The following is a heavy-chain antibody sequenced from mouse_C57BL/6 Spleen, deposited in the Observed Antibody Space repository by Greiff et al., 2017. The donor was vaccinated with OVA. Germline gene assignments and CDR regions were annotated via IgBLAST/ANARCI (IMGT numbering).Heavy chain of an antibody. Sequence: EVQVVESGAGLVKPGGSLKLSCAASGFTFSSYAMSWVRQTPEKRLEWVAYISSGGDYIYYADTVKGRFTISRDNARNTLYLQMSSLKSEDTAMYYCTREYGNYQRYFDVWGTGTTVTVSS. V-gene: IGHV5-9-1*02. J-gene: IGHJ1*03. CDR3: TREYGNYQRYFDV. D-gene: IGHD2-1*01. CDR1: GFTFSSYA. CDR2: ISSGGDYI.